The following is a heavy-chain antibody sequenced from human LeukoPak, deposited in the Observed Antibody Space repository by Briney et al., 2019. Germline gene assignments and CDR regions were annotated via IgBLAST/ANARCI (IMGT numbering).Heavy chain of an antibody. V-gene: IGHV1-69*13. CDR2: IIPIFGTA. J-gene: IGHJ3*02. CDR3: AREGYCSSTSCPRGAFDI. CDR1: EGTFSSYA. Sequence: SVKVSCKASEGTFSSYAISWVRQAPGQGLEWMGGIIPIFGTANYAQKFQGRVTITADESTSTAYMELSSLRSEDTAVYYCAREGYCSSTSCPRGAFDIWGQGTMVTVSS. D-gene: IGHD2-2*01.